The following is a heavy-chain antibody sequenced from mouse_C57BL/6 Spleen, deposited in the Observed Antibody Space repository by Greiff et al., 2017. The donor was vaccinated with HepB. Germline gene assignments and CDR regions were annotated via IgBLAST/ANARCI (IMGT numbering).Heavy chain of an antibody. CDR3: ARAPSYGNYWYFDV. V-gene: IGHV7-1*01. Sequence: EVKLVESGGGLVQSGRSLRLSCATSGFTFSDFYMEWVRQAPGKGLEWIAASRNKANDYTTEYSASVKGRFIVSRDTSQSILYLQMNALRAEDTAIYYCARAPSYGNYWYFDVWGTGTTVTVSS. D-gene: IGHD2-1*01. J-gene: IGHJ1*03. CDR1: GFTFSDFY. CDR2: SRNKANDYTT.